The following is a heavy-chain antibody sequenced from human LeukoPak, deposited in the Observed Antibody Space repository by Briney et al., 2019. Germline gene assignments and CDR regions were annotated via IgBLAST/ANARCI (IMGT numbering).Heavy chain of an antibody. D-gene: IGHD1-26*01. CDR2: IYYSGST. CDR3: ARAREAYYYYYGMDV. J-gene: IGHJ6*02. V-gene: IGHV4-59*01. CDR1: GGSISSYY. Sequence: SETLSLTCTVSGGSISSYYWSWIRQPPGKGLEWIGYIYYSGSTNYNPSLKSRVTISVDTSKNQFSLKLSSVTAADTAVYYRARAREAYYYYYGMDVWGQGTTVTVSS.